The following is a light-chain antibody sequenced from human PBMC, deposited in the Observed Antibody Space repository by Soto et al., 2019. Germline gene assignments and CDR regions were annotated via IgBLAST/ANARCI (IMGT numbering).Light chain of an antibody. J-gene: IGKJ4*01. V-gene: IGKV1-39*01. CDR3: QQTYSIPLT. Sequence: GDRVTITCRASQSISNRLAWYHQKPGKTPNLLIYDASNLQSGVPSRFSGSGSGTDFTLAISALQPDDFATYFCQQTYSIPLTFGGGTKVDIK. CDR2: DAS. CDR1: QSISNR.